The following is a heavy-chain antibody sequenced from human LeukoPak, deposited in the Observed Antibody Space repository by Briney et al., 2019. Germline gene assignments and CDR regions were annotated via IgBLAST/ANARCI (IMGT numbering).Heavy chain of an antibody. CDR3: ARMAIVVVPAAMNANY. J-gene: IGHJ4*02. D-gene: IGHD2-2*01. Sequence: ASVKVSCKASGYTFTGYYMHWVRQAPGQGLEWMGRINPNSGGTNYAQKFQGRVTMTRGTSNSTAYMELSRLRSDDTAVYYCARMAIVVVPAAMNANYWGQGTLVTVSS. CDR1: GYTFTGYY. V-gene: IGHV1-2*06. CDR2: INPNSGGT.